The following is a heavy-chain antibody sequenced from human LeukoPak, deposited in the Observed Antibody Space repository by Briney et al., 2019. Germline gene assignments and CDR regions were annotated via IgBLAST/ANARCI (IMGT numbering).Heavy chain of an antibody. D-gene: IGHD2-2*01. V-gene: IGHV3-21*05. CDR1: GLTFSLYA. Sequence: GESLRLSCAASGLTFSLYAMNWVRQAPGKGLEWVSYINDDSSDIHYAGSVRGRFTISRDDARKTLYLQLSSLRVEDTAVYYCARDTFQPGLIDSWGQGTLVTVSS. CDR3: ARDTFQPGLIDS. CDR2: INDDSSDI. J-gene: IGHJ4*02.